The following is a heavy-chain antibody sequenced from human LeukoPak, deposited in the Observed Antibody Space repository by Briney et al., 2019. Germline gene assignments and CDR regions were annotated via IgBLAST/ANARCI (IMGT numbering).Heavy chain of an antibody. J-gene: IGHJ4*02. CDR3: ATKYSVAVAANPPPYFDY. D-gene: IGHD6-19*01. CDR2: INQSGST. CDR1: GGSFSGYY. Sequence: SETLSLTCGVYGGSFSGYYWSWIRQPPGRGLEWIGEINQSGSTNYNPSLKSRVTISVGTSRNQFSLKLSSVTAADTGVYYCATKYSVAVAANPPPYFDYWGQGTLVTVSS. V-gene: IGHV4-34*01.